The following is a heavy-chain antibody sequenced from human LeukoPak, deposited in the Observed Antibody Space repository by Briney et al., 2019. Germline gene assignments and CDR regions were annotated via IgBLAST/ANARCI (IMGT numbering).Heavy chain of an antibody. CDR2: ISTTSLNT. J-gene: IGHJ4*02. CDR3: AKKAAAGTALDY. Sequence: PGGSLRLSCAASGFTFSSYAMNWVRQAPGKGLQWVSVISTTSLNTYYADSVKGRFTISRDNSKNTLYLQMNSLRAEDTAVYYCAKKAAAGTALDYWGQGTLVTVSS. CDR1: GFTFSSYA. D-gene: IGHD6-13*01. V-gene: IGHV3-23*01.